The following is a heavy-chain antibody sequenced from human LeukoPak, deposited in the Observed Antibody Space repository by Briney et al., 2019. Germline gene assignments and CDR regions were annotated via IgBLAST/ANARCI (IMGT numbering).Heavy chain of an antibody. CDR2: ISYDGSNK. CDR1: GFTFSSYG. CDR3: AKGWRFGDWIGYFDY. D-gene: IGHD3-10*01. Sequence: GGSLRLSCAASGFTFSSYGMHWVRQAPGKGLEGVAVISYDGSNKYYADSVKGRFTISRENSKNTLYLQMNSLRAEDTAVYYCAKGWRFGDWIGYFDYWGQGTLVTVSS. J-gene: IGHJ4*02. V-gene: IGHV3-30*18.